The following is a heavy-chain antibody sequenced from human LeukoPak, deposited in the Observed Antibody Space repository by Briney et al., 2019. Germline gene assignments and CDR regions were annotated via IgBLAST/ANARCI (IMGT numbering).Heavy chain of an antibody. CDR2: IYYSGST. Sequence: PSETLSLTCTVSGGSISSYYWSWIRQPPGKGLEWIGYIYYSGSTNYNPSLKSRVTISVDTSKNQFSLKLSSVTAADTAVYYCARGRQWRTYYDFWSGYPNWFDPWGQGTLVTVSS. V-gene: IGHV4-59*12. CDR3: ARGRQWRTYYDFWSGYPNWFDP. D-gene: IGHD3-3*01. CDR1: GGSISSYY. J-gene: IGHJ5*02.